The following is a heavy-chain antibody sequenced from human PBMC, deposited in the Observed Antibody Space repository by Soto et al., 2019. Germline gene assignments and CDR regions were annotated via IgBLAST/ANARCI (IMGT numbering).Heavy chain of an antibody. D-gene: IGHD6-19*01. Sequence: GGFLRLSCAASGFTFSSYAMHWVRQAPGKGLEWVAVISYDGSNKYYADSVKGRFTISRDNSKNTLYLQMNSLRAEDTAVYYCASGKQWLVSYFDYWGQGTLVTVSS. CDR1: GFTFSSYA. V-gene: IGHV3-30-3*01. CDR3: ASGKQWLVSYFDY. CDR2: ISYDGSNK. J-gene: IGHJ4*02.